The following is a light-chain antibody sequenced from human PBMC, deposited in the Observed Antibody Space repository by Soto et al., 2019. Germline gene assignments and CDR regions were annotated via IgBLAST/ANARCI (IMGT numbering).Light chain of an antibody. V-gene: IGKV1-5*01. J-gene: IGKJ1*01. Sequence: DIQMTQSPSTLSASVGDRVTITCRASQSISSWLAWYQQKPGKAPKLLIYDASSLESGVPSRFSGSGSGTEFTLTISSLQPDDFATYCCQQDNSYWTFGQGTQVDIK. CDR2: DAS. CDR3: QQDNSYWT. CDR1: QSISSW.